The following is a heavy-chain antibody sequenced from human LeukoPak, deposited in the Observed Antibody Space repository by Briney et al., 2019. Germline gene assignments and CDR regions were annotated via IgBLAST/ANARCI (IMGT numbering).Heavy chain of an antibody. CDR3: ARGGQWLINT. CDR2: ISGDGAST. J-gene: IGHJ5*02. Sequence: GGSLRLSCAASGFTFHNSAMHWVRQAPGKGLEWVSLISGDGASTYYEDSVRGRFTISRDNSENSLYLQMNSLRTEDSAFYYCARGGQWLINTWGQGTLVTVSS. CDR1: GFTFHNSA. D-gene: IGHD6-19*01. V-gene: IGHV3-43*02.